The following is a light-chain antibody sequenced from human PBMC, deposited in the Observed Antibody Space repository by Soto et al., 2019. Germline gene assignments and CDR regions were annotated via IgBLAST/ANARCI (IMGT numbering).Light chain of an antibody. V-gene: IGKV3-11*01. CDR2: DAS. CDR1: QSVYRS. Sequence: EIVLSQSPGSLSLSPGARATLSSMPSQSVYRSLAWYQQKPGQAPRLLIYDASNRATGVPARFSGSGSGTDFTLTISSLEPEDFAVYYCQQRNDWRRGTVGQVTRLEIK. CDR3: QQRNDWRRGT. J-gene: IGKJ5*01.